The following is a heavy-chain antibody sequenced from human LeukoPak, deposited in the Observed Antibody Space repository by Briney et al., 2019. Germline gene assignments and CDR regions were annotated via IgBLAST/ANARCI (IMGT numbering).Heavy chain of an antibody. Sequence: PGGSLRLSCAASGFTFSSYSMNWVRQAPGKGLEWVSCISSSSSYISYADSMKGRFTISRDNAKNSLYLQMNSLRAEDTAVYYCAREGSIAAAGHYYYQYMDVWGKGTTVTVSS. V-gene: IGHV3-21*01. J-gene: IGHJ6*03. CDR1: GFTFSSYS. CDR3: AREGSIAAAGHYYYQYMDV. CDR2: ISSSSSYI. D-gene: IGHD6-13*01.